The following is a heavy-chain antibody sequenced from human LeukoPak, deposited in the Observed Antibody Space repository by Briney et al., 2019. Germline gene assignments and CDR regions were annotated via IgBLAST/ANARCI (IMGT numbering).Heavy chain of an antibody. Sequence: SLRPSCAAYGFTLADYGMDWVRQAPGKGLGWVSGISGDSGSIGYADSVMGRFTIHRDNATNSLNLQMNSLRAEDMALYYCAKAAGTGLGAFDIWGQGTMVTVSS. CDR2: ISGDSGSI. CDR1: GFTLADYG. V-gene: IGHV3-9*03. D-gene: IGHD6-13*01. CDR3: AKAAGTGLGAFDI. J-gene: IGHJ3*02.